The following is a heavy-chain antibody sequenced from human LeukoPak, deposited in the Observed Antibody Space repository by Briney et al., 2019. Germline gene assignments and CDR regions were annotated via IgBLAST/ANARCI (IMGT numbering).Heavy chain of an antibody. CDR3: AREGIDLR. CDR2: IIPIFTKT. V-gene: IGHV1-69*13. Sequence: GASVKVSCKASGGTFSSFGISWVRQAPGQGLEWMGSIIPIFTKTKYAQKFQGRVTITADESTSTVYMDLSSLRSEDTAVYYCAREGIDLRWGQGTLVTVSS. J-gene: IGHJ4*02. D-gene: IGHD2-21*01. CDR1: GGTFSSFG.